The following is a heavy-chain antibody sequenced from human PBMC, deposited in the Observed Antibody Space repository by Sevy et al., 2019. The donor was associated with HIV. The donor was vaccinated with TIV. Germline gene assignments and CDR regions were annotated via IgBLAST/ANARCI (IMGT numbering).Heavy chain of an antibody. D-gene: IGHD2-2*01. CDR2: IYYSGST. CDR3: ARHWAFCSSTSCPWEYYYYGMDV. V-gene: IGHV4-39*01. CDR1: GGSISSSSYY. J-gene: IGHJ6*02. Sequence: SETLSLTCTVSGGSISSSSYYWGWIRQPPGKGLERIGSIYYSGSTYYNPSLKSRVTISVDTSKNQFSLKLSSVTAADTAVYYCARHWAFCSSTSCPWEYYYYGMDVWGQGTTVTVSS.